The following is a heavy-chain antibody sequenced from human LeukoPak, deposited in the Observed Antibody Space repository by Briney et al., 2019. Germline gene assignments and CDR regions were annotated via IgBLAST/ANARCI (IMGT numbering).Heavy chain of an antibody. V-gene: IGHV3-30*18. CDR3: AKDYDWLSPYDAFDI. CDR2: MSYDGSNK. D-gene: IGHD3-9*01. J-gene: IGHJ3*02. Sequence: GGSLRLSCAASGFTFSSYGMHWVRQAPGKGLEWVAVMSYDGSNKYYADSVKGRFAISRDNSKNTLYLQMNSLRAEDTAVYYCAKDYDWLSPYDAFDIWGQGTMVTVSS. CDR1: GFTFSSYG.